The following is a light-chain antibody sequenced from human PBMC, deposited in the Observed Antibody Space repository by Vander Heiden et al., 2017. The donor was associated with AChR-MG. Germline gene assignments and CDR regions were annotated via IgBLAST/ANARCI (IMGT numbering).Light chain of an antibody. Sequence: AIRMTQSPSSFSASTGDRVTTTCRASQGISSYLAWYQQKPGKAPKLLIYAASTLQSGVPSRFSGSGSGTDFTLTISCLQSEDFATYYCQQDDSYPLTFGHRTKVDIK. CDR1: QGISSY. V-gene: IGKV1-8*01. J-gene: IGKJ3*01. CDR3: QQDDSYPLT. CDR2: AAS.